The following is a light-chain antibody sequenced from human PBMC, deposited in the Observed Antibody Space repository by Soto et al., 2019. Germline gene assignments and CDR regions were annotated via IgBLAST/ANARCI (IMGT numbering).Light chain of an antibody. CDR2: DVS. Sequence: EVVLTQSPATLSLSPGERAIFSCRASQSVSKSLASFQHNPGQATTLLIYDVSNRATGIPARFGDGGSGTDFTITIASLEREDVAVDNCLQRSNWPPSYTFGQGTKLEIK. J-gene: IGKJ2*01. V-gene: IGKV3-11*01. CDR3: LQRSNWPPSYT. CDR1: QSVSKS.